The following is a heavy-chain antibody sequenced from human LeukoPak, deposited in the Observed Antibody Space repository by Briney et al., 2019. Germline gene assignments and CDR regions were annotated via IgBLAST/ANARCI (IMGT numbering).Heavy chain of an antibody. CDR2: IYSGGST. CDR3: ARDRGYCSSTSCHGGNAFDI. V-gene: IGHV3-53*04. J-gene: IGHJ3*02. D-gene: IGHD2-2*01. Sequence: GGSLRLYCAASGFTVSSNYMSWVRQAPGKGLEWVSVIYSGGSTYYADSVKGRFTISRHNSKNTLYLQMNSLRAEDTAVYYCARDRGYCSSTSCHGGNAFDIWGQGTMVTVSS. CDR1: GFTVSSNY.